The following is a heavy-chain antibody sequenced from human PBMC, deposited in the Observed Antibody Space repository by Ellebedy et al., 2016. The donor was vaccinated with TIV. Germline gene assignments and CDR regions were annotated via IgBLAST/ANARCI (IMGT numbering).Heavy chain of an antibody. D-gene: IGHD1-26*01. CDR3: VRDKIVGATIFDY. J-gene: IGHJ4*02. CDR1: GFTFSNYW. CDR2: MKQDGSEK. Sequence: GGSLRLXXVASGFTFSNYWMSWVRQAPGKGLEWVANMKQDGSEKYYVDSVKGRFTISRDNAKNSLYLQMNSLRAEDTAVYYCVRDKIVGATIFDYWGQGTLVTVSS. V-gene: IGHV3-7*01.